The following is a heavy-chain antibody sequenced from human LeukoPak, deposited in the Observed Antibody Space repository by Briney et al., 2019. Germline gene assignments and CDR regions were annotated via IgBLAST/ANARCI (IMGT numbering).Heavy chain of an antibody. J-gene: IGHJ4*02. Sequence: SETLSLTCAVYGGSFRGYYWSWIRQPPGKGLEWIGEINHGGSTNYNPSLKSRVTISLDTSKNQFSLKLRSVTAADTAVYYCARSLDTVMATAVCWGQGTLVTVSS. CDR1: GGSFRGYY. V-gene: IGHV4-34*01. CDR3: ARSLDTVMATAVC. CDR2: INHGGST. D-gene: IGHD5-18*01.